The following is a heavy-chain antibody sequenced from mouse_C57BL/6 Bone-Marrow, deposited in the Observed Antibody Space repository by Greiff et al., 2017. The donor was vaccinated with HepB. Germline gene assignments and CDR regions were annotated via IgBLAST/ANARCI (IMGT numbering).Heavy chain of an antibody. CDR3: ARQPLYYGISWFAY. CDR1: GFTFSSYG. J-gene: IGHJ3*01. D-gene: IGHD1-1*01. V-gene: IGHV5-6*01. Sequence: EVKLVESGGDLVKPGGSLKLSCAASGFTFSSYGMSWVRQTQDKRLEWVATISSGGSYTYYPDSVKGRFTISRDNAKNTLYLQMSSLKSEDTAMYYCARQPLYYGISWFAYWGQGTLVTVSA. CDR2: ISSGGSYT.